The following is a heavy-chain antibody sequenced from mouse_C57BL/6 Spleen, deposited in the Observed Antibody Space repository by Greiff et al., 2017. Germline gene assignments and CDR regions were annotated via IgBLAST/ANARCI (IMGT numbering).Heavy chain of an antibody. CDR1: GFTFSSYT. J-gene: IGHJ3*01. V-gene: IGHV5-9*01. D-gene: IGHD2-2*01. CDR3: ARRYGSY. Sequence: EVKVEESGGGLVKPGGSLKLSCAASGFTFSSYTMSWVRQTPEKRLEWVATISGGGGNTYYPDSVKGRFTISRDNAKNTLYLQMSSLRSEDTALYYCARRYGSYWGQGTLVTVSA. CDR2: ISGGGGNT.